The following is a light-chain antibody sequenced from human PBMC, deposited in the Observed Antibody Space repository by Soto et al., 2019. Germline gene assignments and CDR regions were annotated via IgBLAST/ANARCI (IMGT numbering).Light chain of an antibody. V-gene: IGKV3-20*01. CDR2: GVS. CDR1: QSPSSSY. Sequence: EFVLTQSPGTLSLSPGERATLSCRASQSPSSSYFAWYQQKPGQAPRLLIYGVSSRATGIPDRFSGSGSGTDFTLTISRLEPEDFAVYFCQHYGNSPLTFGQGTKVDIK. CDR3: QHYGNSPLT. J-gene: IGKJ1*01.